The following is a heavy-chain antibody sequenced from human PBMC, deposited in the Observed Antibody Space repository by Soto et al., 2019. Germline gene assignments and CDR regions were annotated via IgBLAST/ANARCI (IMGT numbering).Heavy chain of an antibody. V-gene: IGHV4-39*02. CDR2: IYYSGST. D-gene: IGHD3-3*01. J-gene: IGHJ5*02. Sequence: QLQLQESGPGLVKPSETLSLTCTVSGGSISSSSYYWGWIRQPPGKGLEWIGSIYYSGSTYYNPSLKSRVTISVDTSKNQFSLKLSSVTAADTAVYYCAREGFPIFGEKINWFDPWGQGTLVTVSS. CDR1: GGSISSSSYY. CDR3: AREGFPIFGEKINWFDP.